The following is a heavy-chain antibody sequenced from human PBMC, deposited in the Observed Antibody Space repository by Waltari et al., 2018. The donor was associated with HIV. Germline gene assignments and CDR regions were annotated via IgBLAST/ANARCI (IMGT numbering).Heavy chain of an antibody. CDR1: GGSFRGHH. J-gene: IGHJ6*02. Sequence: QVQLQQWGAGLLKPSETLSLPCAALGGSFRGHHSTWIRQSPGKGLEWIGEISHSGSTTYSPSLKSRVTISVDTSKNQFSLRLSSVTAADTAVYYCASLGVNLETGFYYGRDVWGQGTTVIVSS. D-gene: IGHD3-9*01. CDR3: ASLGVNLETGFYYGRDV. V-gene: IGHV4-34*01. CDR2: ISHSGST.